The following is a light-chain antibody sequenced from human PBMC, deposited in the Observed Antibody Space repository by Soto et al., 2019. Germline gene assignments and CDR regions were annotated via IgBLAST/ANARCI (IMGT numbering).Light chain of an antibody. CDR3: QQSYSTPWT. V-gene: IGKV1-39*01. CDR2: AAS. CDR1: QSISNY. Sequence: DIQMTQSPSSLSASVGDRVTITFRASQSISNYLNWYQQKPGKAPKLLIYAASSLQSGVPSRFSGSGSGTDFTLTISSLQPEDFATYYCQQSYSTPWTFGQGTKVEFK. J-gene: IGKJ1*01.